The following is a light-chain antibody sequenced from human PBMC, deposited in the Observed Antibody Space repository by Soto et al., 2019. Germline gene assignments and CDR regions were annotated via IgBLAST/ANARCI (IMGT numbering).Light chain of an antibody. V-gene: IGLV1-44*01. Sequence: QSVLTQPPSTSGTPGQRVTISCSGGSSNIGRHSVNWYQQLPGTAPKLLIYRNNQRPSGIPDRFSGSRSGTSASLAISGLQSEDEADYCCAAWDDSLNGVVFGAGTKLTVL. J-gene: IGLJ2*01. CDR1: SSNIGRHS. CDR2: RNN. CDR3: AAWDDSLNGVV.